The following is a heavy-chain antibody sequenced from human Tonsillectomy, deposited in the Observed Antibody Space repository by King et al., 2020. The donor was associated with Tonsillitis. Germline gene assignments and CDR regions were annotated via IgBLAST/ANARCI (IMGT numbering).Heavy chain of an antibody. Sequence: QLVQSGAEVKKPGSSVKVSCKASGGTFSSYAISWVRQAPGQGLEWMGRIIPILGIANYAQKFQGRVTITADKSTSTAYMELSSLRSEDTAVYYCARDPRWGGIDAFDIWGQGTMVTVSS. J-gene: IGHJ3*02. D-gene: IGHD3-16*01. CDR2: IIPILGIA. V-gene: IGHV1-69*04. CDR3: ARDPRWGGIDAFDI. CDR1: GGTFSSYA.